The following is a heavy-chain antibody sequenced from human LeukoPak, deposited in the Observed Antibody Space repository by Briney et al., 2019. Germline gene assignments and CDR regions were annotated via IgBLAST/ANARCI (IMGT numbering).Heavy chain of an antibody. J-gene: IGHJ5*02. Sequence: PGGSLRLSCAASGFTFSSYAMSWVRQAPGKGLEWVSAISGSGDSTYYTDSVKGRFTISRDNSKNTLYLQMHSLRAEDTAVYYCAIAGGNTAYNHWGQGTLVTVPS. CDR3: AIAGGNTAYNH. CDR1: GFTFSSYA. CDR2: ISGSGDST. V-gene: IGHV3-23*01. D-gene: IGHD3-16*01.